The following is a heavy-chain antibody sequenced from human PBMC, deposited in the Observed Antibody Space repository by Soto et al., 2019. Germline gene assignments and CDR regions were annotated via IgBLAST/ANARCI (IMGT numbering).Heavy chain of an antibody. CDR3: ARKTDSIPSGGDV. CDR2: IYSGGET. V-gene: IGHV3-53*04. J-gene: IGHJ6*04. D-gene: IGHD3-10*01. Sequence: EVQLVESGGGLVQPGGSLRLSCTASGFAVRHNYMTWVRQAPGKGLEWVSLIYSGGETAYAGSVKGRSNISRHTSQNTLYLQMDSLRAEDTAVYYCARKTDSIPSGGDVWGKGTAVTVSS. CDR1: GFAVRHNY.